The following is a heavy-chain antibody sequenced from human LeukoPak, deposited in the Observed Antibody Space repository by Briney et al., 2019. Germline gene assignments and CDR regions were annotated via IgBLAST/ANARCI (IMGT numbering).Heavy chain of an antibody. CDR1: GGSFSGYY. D-gene: IGHD6-6*01. V-gene: IGHV4-34*01. Sequence: PSETLSLTCAVYGGSFSGYYWSWIRQPPGKGLEWIGEINHSGSTNYNLSLKSRVTISVDTSKNQFSLKLSSVTAADTAVYYCAKVEYSSSSKRGGLYFDYWGQGTLVTVSS. CDR3: AKVEYSSSSKRGGLYFDY. J-gene: IGHJ4*02. CDR2: INHSGST.